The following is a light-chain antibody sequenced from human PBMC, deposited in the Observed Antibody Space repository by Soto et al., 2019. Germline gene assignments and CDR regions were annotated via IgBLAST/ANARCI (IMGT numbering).Light chain of an antibody. CDR3: LQHNSYPYT. J-gene: IGKJ2*01. V-gene: IGKV1-17*03. CDR2: AAS. CDR1: QDISNY. Sequence: DIQMTQSPSAMSASVGDRVTITCRASQDISNYLAWFQQKPGKVPERLIYAASSLPSGVPSRFAGSGSGTEFTLTISGXQPEDFATYYCLQHNSYPYTFGQGTKVDIK.